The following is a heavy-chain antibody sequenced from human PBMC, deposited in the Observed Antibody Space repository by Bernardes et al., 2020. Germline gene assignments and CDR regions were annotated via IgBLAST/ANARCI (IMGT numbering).Heavy chain of an antibody. CDR1: GFTFSTYA. V-gene: IGHV3-23*01. CDR3: AKYVAGSGSYYNVELYYFDY. CDR2: ISGSGGNT. Sequence: GGSLRLSCTASGFTFSTYAMSWVRQAPGKGLEWVSSISGSGGNTYYADSVQGRFTISRDNSKNTLYLQMNSLRAEDTAVYYCAKYVAGSGSYYNVELYYFDYWGQGTLFTSSS. J-gene: IGHJ4*02. D-gene: IGHD3-10*01.